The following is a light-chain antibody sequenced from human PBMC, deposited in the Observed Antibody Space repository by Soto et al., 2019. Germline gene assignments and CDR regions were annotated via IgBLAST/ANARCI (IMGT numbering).Light chain of an antibody. CDR2: GAS. Sequence: EIALTQSPGTLSSSPGERVTLSCRTTQSGFSSFLSWDLQKPVQAPRLLIYGASNRANGIPGRFSGSGYGTDFIFTSSRLEPEDYAVYYCRKYGNLLLTLGGGTRVEIK. CDR3: RKYGNLLLT. J-gene: IGKJ4*01. CDR1: QSGFSSF. V-gene: IGKV3-20*01.